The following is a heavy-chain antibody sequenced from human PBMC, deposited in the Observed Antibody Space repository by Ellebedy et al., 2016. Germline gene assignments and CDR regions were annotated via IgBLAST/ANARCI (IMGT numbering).Heavy chain of an antibody. V-gene: IGHV3-53*01. D-gene: IGHD1-14*01. J-gene: IGHJ3*01. CDR2: MYGGGTE. CDR1: GFRVTSND. Sequence: GESLKISCAASGFRVTSNDMSWVRQAPGRGLELVSLMYGGGTEYYAESVKGRFTITRDNSRNTLYLQMSGLGAGDTALYYCVTRYNGAFDFWGQGTMVSVSS. CDR3: VTRYNGAFDF.